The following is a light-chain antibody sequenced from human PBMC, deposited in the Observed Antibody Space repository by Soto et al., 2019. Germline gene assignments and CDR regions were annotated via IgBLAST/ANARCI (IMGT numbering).Light chain of an antibody. V-gene: IGKV3-11*01. CDR3: QQRHMWHIP. J-gene: IGKJ5*01. CDR2: DAY. CDR1: QSFRGL. Sequence: EVVLTQSPVTLSLSPGERATLSCRASQSFRGLLAWYQQKPGQAPRLLIYDAYNRATGIPPRFSGSGSGTDFTLNISSLEPEDSAVYYCQQRHMWHIPFGQGTRLEIK.